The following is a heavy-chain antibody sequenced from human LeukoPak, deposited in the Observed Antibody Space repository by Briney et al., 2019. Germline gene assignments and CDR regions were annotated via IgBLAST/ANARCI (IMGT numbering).Heavy chain of an antibody. CDR1: GFTFSSYG. Sequence: GGSLRLSCAGSGFTFSSYGLSWVRQAPGKGLEWVSGISGSGGNTYYADSVKGRFSISRDNSKNTQYMQMNSLRAEDTALYYCAKADDSSGYYLGHFDNWGQGTLVTVSS. V-gene: IGHV3-23*01. CDR3: AKADDSSGYYLGHFDN. D-gene: IGHD3-22*01. J-gene: IGHJ4*02. CDR2: ISGSGGNT.